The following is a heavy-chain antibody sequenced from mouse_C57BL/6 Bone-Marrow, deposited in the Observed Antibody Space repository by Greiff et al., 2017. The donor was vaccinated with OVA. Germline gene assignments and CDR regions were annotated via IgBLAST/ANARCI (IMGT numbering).Heavy chain of an antibody. V-gene: IGHV1-50*01. CDR2: IDPSDSIT. Sequence: QVQLQQPGAELVKPGASVKLSCKASGYTFTSYWLQWVKQRPGQGLEWIGEIDPSDSITNYNQKFKGKATLTVDTSSSTAYMQLTSLTSEDSAVYYCARDDYDTYFYVWGSGTAVTVSS. CDR1: GYTFTSYW. CDR3: ARDDYDTYFYV. D-gene: IGHD2-4*01. J-gene: IGHJ1*01.